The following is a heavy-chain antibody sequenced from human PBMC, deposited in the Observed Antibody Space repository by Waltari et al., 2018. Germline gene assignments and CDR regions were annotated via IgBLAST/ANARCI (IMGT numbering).Heavy chain of an antibody. J-gene: IGHJ1*01. V-gene: IGHV3-21*01. CDR1: GFTFSSYS. CDR2: ISSSSSYI. Sequence: EVQLVESGGGLVQPGGSLRLSCAASGFTFSSYSMNWVRQAPGKGLEWVSSISSSSSYIYYADSVKGRFTNSRDNAKNSLYLQMNSLRAEDTAVYYCARDLYSSSPDGGEYFQHWGQGTLVTVSS. CDR3: ARDLYSSSPDGGEYFQH. D-gene: IGHD6-13*01.